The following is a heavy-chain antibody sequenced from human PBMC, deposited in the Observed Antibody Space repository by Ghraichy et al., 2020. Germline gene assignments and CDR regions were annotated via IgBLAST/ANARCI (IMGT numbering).Heavy chain of an antibody. Sequence: SETLSLTCTVSGGSVSSGSYYWSWIRQPPGKGLEWIGYIYYSGSTNYNPSLKSRVTISVDTSKNQFSLKLSSVTAADTAVYYCARDFGLWFGELFYYWGQGTLVTVSS. CDR1: GGSVSSGSYY. V-gene: IGHV4-61*01. CDR2: IYYSGST. CDR3: ARDFGLWFGELFYY. D-gene: IGHD3-10*01. J-gene: IGHJ4*02.